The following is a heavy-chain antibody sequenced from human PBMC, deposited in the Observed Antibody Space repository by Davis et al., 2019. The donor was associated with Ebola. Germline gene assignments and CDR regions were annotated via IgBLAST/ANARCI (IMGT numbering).Heavy chain of an antibody. V-gene: IGHV3-30-3*01. CDR2: MSYDGITK. Sequence: GGSLRLSCVASGFTFGSYSMQWVRQAPGKGLEWVTVMSYDGITKHYADSVRGRFTISRENSKNTVYLQMNNLRPDDTAVYYCATCVGGACYSGGYAFDIWGQGTVVTVSS. J-gene: IGHJ3*02. CDR3: ATCVGGACYSGGYAFDI. D-gene: IGHD2-21*02. CDR1: GFTFGSYS.